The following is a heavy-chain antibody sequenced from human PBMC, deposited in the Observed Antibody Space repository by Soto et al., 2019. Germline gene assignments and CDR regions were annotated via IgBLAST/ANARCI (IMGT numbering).Heavy chain of an antibody. Sequence: QVQLVQSGAEVKKPGSSVKVSCKASGGTFSSYTISWVRQAPGQGLEWMGRIIPILGIANYAQKFQGRVTITADKSTGTANMELSSLRSEDTAVYYCARARGSTDYDVLTGYHMDYYFDYWGQGTLVTVSS. V-gene: IGHV1-69*02. CDR1: GGTFSSYT. J-gene: IGHJ4*02. CDR2: IIPILGIA. D-gene: IGHD3-9*01. CDR3: ARARGSTDYDVLTGYHMDYYFDY.